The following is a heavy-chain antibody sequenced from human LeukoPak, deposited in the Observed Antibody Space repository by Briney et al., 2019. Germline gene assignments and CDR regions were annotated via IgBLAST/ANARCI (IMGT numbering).Heavy chain of an antibody. J-gene: IGHJ4*02. V-gene: IGHV1-2*02. CDR3: ARGVDTAMVDY. Sequence: ASVKVSCKASGYTFTSYDINWVRQAPGQGLEWMGWINPNSGGTNYAQKFQGRVTMTRDTSISTAYMELSRLRSDDTAVYYCARGVDTAMVDYWGQGTLVTVSS. CDR1: GYTFTSYD. CDR2: INPNSGGT. D-gene: IGHD5-18*01.